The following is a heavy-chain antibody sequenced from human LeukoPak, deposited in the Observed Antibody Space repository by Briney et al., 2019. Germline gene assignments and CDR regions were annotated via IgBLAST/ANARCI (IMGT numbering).Heavy chain of an antibody. V-gene: IGHV4-39*01. J-gene: IGHJ4*02. CDR3: ASRNYYDSSGYPRFDY. CDR1: GGSISSSSYY. D-gene: IGHD3-22*01. Sequence: SETLSLTCTVSGGSISSSSYYWGWIRQPPGKGLEWIGSIYYSGSTYYNPSLQSRVTISVDTSKNQFSLKLSSVTAADTAVYFCASRNYYDSSGYPRFDYWGQGTLVTVSS. CDR2: IYYSGST.